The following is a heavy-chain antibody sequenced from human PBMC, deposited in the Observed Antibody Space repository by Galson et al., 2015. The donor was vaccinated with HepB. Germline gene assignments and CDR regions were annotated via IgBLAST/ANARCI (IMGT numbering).Heavy chain of an antibody. D-gene: IGHD4-23*01. V-gene: IGHV3-23*01. J-gene: IGHJ4*02. CDR2: ITASGSRT. Sequence: SLRLSCAASGFTFSSYAMNWVRQAPGKGLEWVPAITASGSRTYYGDSVKGRFTISRDNSKDTLYLQMNSLRAEDTAVYYCAKDRETTVVTHFDYWGQGTLVTVSS. CDR1: GFTFSSYA. CDR3: AKDRETTVVTHFDY.